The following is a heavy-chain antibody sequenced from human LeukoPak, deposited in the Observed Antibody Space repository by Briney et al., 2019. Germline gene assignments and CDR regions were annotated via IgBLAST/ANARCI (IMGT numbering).Heavy chain of an antibody. J-gene: IGHJ4*02. CDR3: ARGQTYYGDTAGY. Sequence: GGSLRLSCAAPGFTFSSYSMNWVRQAPGKGLEWVSSISSSSSYIYYADSVKGRFTISRDNAKNSLYLQMNSLRAEDTAVYYCARGQTYYGDTAGYWGQGTLVTVSS. V-gene: IGHV3-21*01. D-gene: IGHD4-17*01. CDR2: ISSSSSYI. CDR1: GFTFSSYS.